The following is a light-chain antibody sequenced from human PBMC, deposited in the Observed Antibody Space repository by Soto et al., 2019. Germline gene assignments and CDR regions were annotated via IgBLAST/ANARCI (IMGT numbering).Light chain of an antibody. CDR2: GAS. CDR3: QQYGHSPRT. Sequence: EIVLTQSPGTLSLSPGERATLSCRASQSVSSTYLAWYQQKPGQAPRLLVYGASSRATGIPDRFSGSGSGTDFTLTISRVEPEDFAMYYCQQYGHSPRTFGQGTKVDIK. CDR1: QSVSSTY. J-gene: IGKJ1*01. V-gene: IGKV3-20*01.